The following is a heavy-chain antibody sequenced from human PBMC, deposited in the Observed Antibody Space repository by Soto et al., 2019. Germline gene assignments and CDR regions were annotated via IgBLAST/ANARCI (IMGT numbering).Heavy chain of an antibody. CDR1: GGSLSSYY. D-gene: IGHD5-18*01. CDR2: ISYSGTT. CDR3: AREGYNFGPFDY. J-gene: IGHJ4*02. V-gene: IGHV4-59*01. Sequence: LSLTCTVSGGSLSSYYWSWIRRPPGMGLEWIASISYSGTTNYNSSLKSRVTISIDTSKNQFSLKLNSVTAADTAVYYCAREGYNFGPFDYWGQGALVTVSS.